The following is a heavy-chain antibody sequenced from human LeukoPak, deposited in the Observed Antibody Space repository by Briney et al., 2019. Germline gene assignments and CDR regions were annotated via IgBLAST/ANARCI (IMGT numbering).Heavy chain of an antibody. CDR3: ARARYCANPVCHIGGGLDV. J-gene: IGHJ6*02. CDR1: GFPFTNNW. CDR2: IMQNGRET. V-gene: IGHV3-7*04. Sequence: GGSLRLSCAASGFPFTNNWMTWVRQAPGKGLGWVATIMQNGRETYYVESVKGRFTISRDNARDSVYLQMTFLTAEDAAVYYCARARYCANPVCHIGGGLDVWGPGTTVTVSS. D-gene: IGHD2-8*01.